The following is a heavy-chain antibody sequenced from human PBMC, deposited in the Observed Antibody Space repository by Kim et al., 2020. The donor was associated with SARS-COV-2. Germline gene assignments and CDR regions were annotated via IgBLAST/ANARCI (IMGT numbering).Heavy chain of an antibody. Sequence: GGSLRLSCAASGFTFSSYVMTWVRQAPGKGLEWVSGISGSGGSTYYADSVKGRFTISRDNSKNTLYLQMNSLRAEDTTIYYCAKEYGDYKYTAYFQHWGQGTLVTVLS. CDR2: ISGSGGST. V-gene: IGHV3-23*01. CDR1: GFTFSSYV. D-gene: IGHD4-17*01. CDR3: AKEYGDYKYTAYFQH. J-gene: IGHJ1*01.